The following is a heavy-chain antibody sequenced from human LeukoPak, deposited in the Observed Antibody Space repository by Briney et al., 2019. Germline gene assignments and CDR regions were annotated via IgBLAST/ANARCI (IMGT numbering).Heavy chain of an antibody. CDR1: GFTFSSYA. D-gene: IGHD3-16*01. CDR2: ISWDGGST. V-gene: IGHV3-43D*03. J-gene: IGHJ3*02. Sequence: GGSLRLSCAASGFTFSSYAMHWVRQAPGKGLEWVSLISWDGGSTYYADSVKGRFTISRDNSKNSLYLQMNSLRAEDTALYYCAKELAGGGDAFDIWGQGTMVTVSS. CDR3: AKELAGGGDAFDI.